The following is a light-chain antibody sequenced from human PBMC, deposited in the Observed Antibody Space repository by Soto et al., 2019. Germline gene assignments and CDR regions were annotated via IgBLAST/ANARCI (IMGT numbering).Light chain of an antibody. CDR1: QRVSGSN. V-gene: IGKV3-20*01. CDR3: HYYGRSPLP. CDR2: GTS. Sequence: EIVLTQSPGTLSLSPGERVNISCRASQRVSGSNVGWYQQKPGQPPSLLIYGTSKRTTGVPDRFSGSGSGTDFTLTISRLVPEDFAVYYCHYYGRSPLPFGGGTKGDIK. J-gene: IGKJ4*01.